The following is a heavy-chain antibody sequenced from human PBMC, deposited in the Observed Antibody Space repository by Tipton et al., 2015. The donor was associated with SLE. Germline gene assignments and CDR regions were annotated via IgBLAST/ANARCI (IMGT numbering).Heavy chain of an antibody. CDR1: GGSISTPFW. CDR2: VYHSGSA. D-gene: IGHD3/OR15-3a*01. Sequence: SLRLSCGVSGGSISTPFWWNWVRQSPGKGLEWIGEVYHSGSANFNPSLKSRVTMSVDKSKNQFSLKVESVTAADTAVYYCARATRTGYSEFDSWGQGTLVTVSS. CDR3: ARATRTGYSEFDS. J-gene: IGHJ5*01. V-gene: IGHV4-4*02.